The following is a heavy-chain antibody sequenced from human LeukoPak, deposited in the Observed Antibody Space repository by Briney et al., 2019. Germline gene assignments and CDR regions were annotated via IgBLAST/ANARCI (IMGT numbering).Heavy chain of an antibody. CDR1: GGSISSYY. Sequence: SETLSLTRTVSGGSISSYYWSWIRQPPGKGLEWIGYIYCSWSTNYNPSLKSRVTISVDTSKNQFSLKLSSVTAADTAVYHCARVAYSSSWYLDSAFDYWGQGTLVTVSS. CDR3: ARVAYSSSWYLDSAFDY. D-gene: IGHD6-13*01. V-gene: IGHV4-59*01. J-gene: IGHJ4*02. CDR2: IYCSWST.